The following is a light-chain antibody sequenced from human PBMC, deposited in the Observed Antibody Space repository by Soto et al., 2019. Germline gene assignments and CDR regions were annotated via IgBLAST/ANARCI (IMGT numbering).Light chain of an antibody. J-gene: IGKJ1*01. CDR3: QQANSFPPWT. CDR2: AAS. CDR1: QSITNY. V-gene: IGKV1-39*01. Sequence: IQMTQSPSSLSASVGDRVTITCRASQSITNYLNWYQQKPGKAPKFLIYAASSLQSGVPSRFSGSGSGTDFTLTISSLQPEDFATYYCQQANSFPPWTFGQGTKVDIK.